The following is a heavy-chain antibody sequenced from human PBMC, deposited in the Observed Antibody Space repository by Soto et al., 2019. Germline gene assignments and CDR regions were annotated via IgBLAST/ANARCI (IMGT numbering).Heavy chain of an antibody. CDR1: GFTFSSYW. CDR2: IKQDGSEK. J-gene: IGHJ6*02. V-gene: IGHV3-7*05. Sequence: GESLKISCAASGFTFSSYWMSWVRQAPGKGLEWVANIKQDGSEKYYVDSVKGRFTISRDNAKNSLYLQMNSLRAEDTAVYYCAREGQLERRTHYYYYYGMDVWGQGTTVTVSS. CDR3: AREGQLERRTHYYYYYGMDV. D-gene: IGHD1-1*01.